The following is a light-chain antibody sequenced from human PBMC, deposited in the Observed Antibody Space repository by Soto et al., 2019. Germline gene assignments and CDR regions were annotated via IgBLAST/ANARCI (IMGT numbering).Light chain of an antibody. CDR3: CSYIDTDTRV. J-gene: IGLJ3*02. CDR1: NSDVGGYNY. CDR2: GVS. Sequence: QSALTQPRSASGSPGQSVTIYCTGTNSDVGGYNYVSWYQQYPGKAPKLMISGVSERPSGVPDRFSGSKSGNTASLTISGLQAEVEADYYSCSYIDTDTRVFGGGTKVTVL. V-gene: IGLV2-11*01.